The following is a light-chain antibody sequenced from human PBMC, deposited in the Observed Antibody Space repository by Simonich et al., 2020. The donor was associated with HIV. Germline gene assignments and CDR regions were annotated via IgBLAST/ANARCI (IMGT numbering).Light chain of an antibody. CDR1: QSVGSY. J-gene: IGKJ1*01. Sequence: EIVLTQSPATLSLSPGERAALSCRASQSVGSYLAWYQQKPGQAPRLLIYDASNRATGSPARFSGSGSGTDFTLTISSLEPEDFAVYYCQYSSTFGQGTEVEIK. CDR2: DAS. V-gene: IGKV3-11*01. CDR3: QYSST.